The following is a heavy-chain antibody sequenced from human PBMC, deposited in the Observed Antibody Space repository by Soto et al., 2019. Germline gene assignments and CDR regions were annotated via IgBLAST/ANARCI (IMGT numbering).Heavy chain of an antibody. J-gene: IGHJ4*02. Sequence: ASVKVSCKASGYTFINYAIHWVRQAPGQRLEWMGWINAGNDNTKYAQNFQGRVTITRDTSASTAYMELSSLRSEDTAVYYCARDRTPALGTLEDWGQGTLVTVSS. V-gene: IGHV1-3*01. CDR3: ARDRTPALGTLED. D-gene: IGHD1-1*01. CDR2: INAGNDNT. CDR1: GYTFINYA.